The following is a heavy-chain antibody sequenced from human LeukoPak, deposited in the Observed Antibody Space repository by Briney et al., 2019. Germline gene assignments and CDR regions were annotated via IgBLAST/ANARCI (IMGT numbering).Heavy chain of an antibody. D-gene: IGHD2-21*02. CDR1: GFTFSSYS. V-gene: IGHV3-21*01. Sequence: GGSLRLSCAASGFTFSSYSMNWVRQAPGKGLEWVSGIDIYLHTFYVDSLKGRFTVSRDNTQNSLYLQISSLRDEDTGVYYCARRSGPGDPFTIWGQGTTVIVSS. CDR3: ARRSGPGDPFTI. J-gene: IGHJ3*02. CDR2: IDIYLHT.